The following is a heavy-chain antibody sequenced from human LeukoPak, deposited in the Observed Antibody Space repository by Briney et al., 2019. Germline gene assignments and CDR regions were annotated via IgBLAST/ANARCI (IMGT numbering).Heavy chain of an antibody. CDR2: IKQDGTVK. J-gene: IGHJ4*02. D-gene: IGHD3-10*01. V-gene: IGHV3-7*01. CDR1: GFTFANYW. Sequence: SGGSLRLSCAASGFTFANYWMTWVRQAPGKGLEWVANIKQDGTVKFYVDSVKGRFTISRDNVKNSLYLQMNSLRVEDTAIYYCARDVFPFGTPFDYWGQGALVTVSS. CDR3: ARDVFPFGTPFDY.